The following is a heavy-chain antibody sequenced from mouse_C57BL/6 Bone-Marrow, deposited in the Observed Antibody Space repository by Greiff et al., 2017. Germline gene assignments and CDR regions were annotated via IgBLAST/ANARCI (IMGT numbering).Heavy chain of an antibody. CDR2: IHLSDIDT. J-gene: IGHJ2*01. CDR1: GYTFTSYW. Sequence: VQLQQPGAELVKPGASVKVSCKASGYTFTSYWMHWVQQRPGQGLEWIGRIHLSDIDTNSNQKFKGKATLTVDKSSSTAYMQLSGLTSEDSAVYYCASITGYFDYWGKGTTLTVSS. D-gene: IGHD1-2*01. CDR3: ASITGYFDY. V-gene: IGHV1-74*01.